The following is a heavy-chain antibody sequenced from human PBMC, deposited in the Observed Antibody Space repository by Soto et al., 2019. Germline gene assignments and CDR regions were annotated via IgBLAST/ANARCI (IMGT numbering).Heavy chain of an antibody. J-gene: IGHJ6*02. CDR2: IYYSGST. Sequence: SETLSLTCTVSGGSISSYYWSWIRQPPGKGLEWIGYIYYSGSTNYNPSLKSRVTISVDTSKNQFSLKLSSVTAADTAVYYCARSGWSGDCGGDCSPHYYYYGMDVWGQGTTVTVSS. CDR3: ARSGWSGDCGGDCSPHYYYYGMDV. CDR1: GGSISSYY. D-gene: IGHD2-21*02. V-gene: IGHV4-59*01.